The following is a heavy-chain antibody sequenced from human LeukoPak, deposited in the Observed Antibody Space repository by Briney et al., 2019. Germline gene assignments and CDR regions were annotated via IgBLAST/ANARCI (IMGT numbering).Heavy chain of an antibody. Sequence: PGGSLRLSCAASGFTFSSYGMHWVRQAPGKGLEWVAFIRYDGSNKYYADSVKGRFTISRDNSKNTLYLQMNSLRAEDTAVYYCAKIGDAFGGVKLALYYYYYMDVWGKGTTVTISS. CDR3: AKIGDAFGGVKLALYYYYYMDV. CDR2: IRYDGSNK. V-gene: IGHV3-30*02. J-gene: IGHJ6*03. D-gene: IGHD3-16*01. CDR1: GFTFSSYG.